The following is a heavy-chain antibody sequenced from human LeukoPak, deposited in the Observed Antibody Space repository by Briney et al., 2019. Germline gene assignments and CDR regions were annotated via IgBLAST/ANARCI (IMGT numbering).Heavy chain of an antibody. Sequence: GGSLRVSCGASGFTFSSYWMHWVRQAPGKGLVWISRINSDGSTTSYADSVKGRFTISRDNAKNTLYLQMNSLRAEDTAVYYCARGNYYGQDYWGQGTLVTVSS. V-gene: IGHV3-74*01. CDR1: GFTFSSYW. J-gene: IGHJ4*02. CDR2: INSDGSTT. CDR3: ARGNYYGQDY. D-gene: IGHD3-10*01.